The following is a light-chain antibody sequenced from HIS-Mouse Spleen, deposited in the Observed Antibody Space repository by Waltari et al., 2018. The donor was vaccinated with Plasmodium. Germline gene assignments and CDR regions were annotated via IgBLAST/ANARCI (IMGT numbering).Light chain of an antibody. Sequence: SYELTQPPSVSVSPGQTARITCSGDALPKKYAYWYQQKSGQAPVLGIYEDSKRPSGIPERFAGSSSGTMATLTISGAQVEDEADYYWYSTDSSGNHRVFGGGTKLTVL. CDR3: YSTDSSGNHRV. CDR2: EDS. CDR1: ALPKKY. J-gene: IGLJ3*02. V-gene: IGLV3-10*01.